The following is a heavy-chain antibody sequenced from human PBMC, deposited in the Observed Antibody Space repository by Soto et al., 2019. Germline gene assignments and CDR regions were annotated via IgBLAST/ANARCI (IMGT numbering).Heavy chain of an antibody. V-gene: IGHV4-31*03. J-gene: IGHJ3*02. CDR2: IYYSGST. CDR3: ARDLYYYDSNAFDI. CDR1: GGSISSGGYY. D-gene: IGHD3-22*01. Sequence: SETLSLTCTVSGGSISSGGYYWSWIRQHPGKGLEWIGYIYYSGSTYYNPSLKSRVTISVDTSKNQFSLKLSSVTAADTAVYYCARDLYYYDSNAFDIWGQGTMVTVSS.